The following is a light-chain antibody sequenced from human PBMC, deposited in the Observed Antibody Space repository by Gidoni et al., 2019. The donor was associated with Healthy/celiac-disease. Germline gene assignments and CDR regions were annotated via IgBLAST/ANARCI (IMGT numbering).Light chain of an antibody. CDR1: QSVSSY. J-gene: IGKJ3*01. Sequence: EIVLTQSPATLSLSPGERATLPCRASQSVSSYLAWYQQKPGQDPRLLIYDASNRATGIPARFSGGGSGTDFTLTISSLEPEDFAVYYCQQRSNWPRFTFXPXTKVXIK. CDR3: QQRSNWPRFT. V-gene: IGKV3-11*01. CDR2: DAS.